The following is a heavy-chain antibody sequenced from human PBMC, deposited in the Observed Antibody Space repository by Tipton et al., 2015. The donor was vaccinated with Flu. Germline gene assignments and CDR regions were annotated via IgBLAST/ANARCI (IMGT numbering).Heavy chain of an antibody. V-gene: IGHV3-23*01. CDR3: AEWTYYSDSTPN. J-gene: IGHJ1*01. Sequence: SLRLSCAASGFTFSSYAMSWVRQAPGKGLEWVSTISGSSDSTHYADSVKGRFTISRDNSKNAVFLQMNSLRAEDTAVYYCAEWTYYSDSTPNWGQGTLVTVS. CDR2: ISGSSDST. D-gene: IGHD3-22*01. CDR1: GFTFSSYA.